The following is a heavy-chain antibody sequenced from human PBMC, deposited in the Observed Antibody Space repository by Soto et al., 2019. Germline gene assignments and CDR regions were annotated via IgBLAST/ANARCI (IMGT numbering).Heavy chain of an antibody. V-gene: IGHV4-59*08. J-gene: IGHJ3*02. CDR3: ARPFSSSWFRGAFDI. CDR2: IYYSGST. D-gene: IGHD6-13*01. Sequence: SETLSLTCSVSGGSISSYDWSWIRQPPGKGLEWIGYIYYSGSTNYNPSLKSRVTISVDTSKNQFSLKLSSVTAADTAVYYCARPFSSSWFRGAFDIWGQGTMVTVSS. CDR1: GGSISSYD.